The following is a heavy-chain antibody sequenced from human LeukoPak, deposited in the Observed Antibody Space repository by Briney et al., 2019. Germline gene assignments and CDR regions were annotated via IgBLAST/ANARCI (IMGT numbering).Heavy chain of an antibody. CDR1: GGSFSGYY. Sequence: SETLSLTCAVYGGSFSGYYWSWIRQPPGKGLEWIGEINHSGSTNYNPSLKSRVTISVDTSKNHFSLKLSSVTAADTAVYYCASLLAYCGADCHEPVDYWGQGTLVTVSS. CDR2: INHSGST. CDR3: ASLLAYCGADCHEPVDY. D-gene: IGHD2-21*02. V-gene: IGHV4-34*01. J-gene: IGHJ4*02.